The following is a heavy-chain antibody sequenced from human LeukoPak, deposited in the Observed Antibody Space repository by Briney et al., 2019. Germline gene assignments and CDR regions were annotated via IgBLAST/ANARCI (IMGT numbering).Heavy chain of an antibody. CDR2: FDPEDGET. J-gene: IGHJ6*02. CDR1: AYTLTELS. D-gene: IGHD6-19*01. Sequence: ASVKVSRKFSAYTLTELSMHWVRQAPGKGLEWMGGFDPEDGETIYAQKFQGRVTMTEDTSTDTAYMELSSLRSEDTAVYYCATEGYSSGWNYYYYGMDVWGQGTTVTVSS. V-gene: IGHV1-24*01. CDR3: ATEGYSSGWNYYYYGMDV.